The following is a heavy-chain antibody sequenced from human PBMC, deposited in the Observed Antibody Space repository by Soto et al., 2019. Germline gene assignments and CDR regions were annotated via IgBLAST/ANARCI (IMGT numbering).Heavy chain of an antibody. D-gene: IGHD6-13*01. CDR3: ARERGTAAARTTYYYYYGMDF. CDR2: IIPILGIA. J-gene: IGHJ6*02. CDR1: GGTFSSYP. V-gene: IGHV1-69*04. Sequence: QVQLVQSGTEVKKPGSSVKVSCKASGGTFSSYPISWVRQAPGQGLEWMGRIIPILGIANYAQKFQGRVTITADKSTSTAYMELSSLRSEDTAVYYCARERGTAAARTTYYYYYGMDFWGQGTTVTVSS.